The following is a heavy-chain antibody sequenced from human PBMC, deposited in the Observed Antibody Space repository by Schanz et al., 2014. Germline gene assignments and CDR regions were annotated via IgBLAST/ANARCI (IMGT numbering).Heavy chain of an antibody. D-gene: IGHD2-8*02. V-gene: IGHV1-18*01. CDR2: ISGYTGDT. J-gene: IGHJ3*01. CDR1: GYDFHIYA. Sequence: VQLVQSGAEVKRPGASVRVSCKASGYDFHIYAYSWVRQAPGQGPDWIGWISGYTGDTKYAQKFQHRVNKTTDTSTSTAYMELRSLRSDDTAMYYCATMWGYCTATACQILEVLDVWGQGTMVTVSS. CDR3: ATMWGYCTATACQILEVLDV.